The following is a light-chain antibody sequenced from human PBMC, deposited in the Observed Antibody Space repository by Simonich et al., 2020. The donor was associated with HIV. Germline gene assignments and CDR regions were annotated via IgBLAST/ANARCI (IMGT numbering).Light chain of an antibody. CDR1: RSVLRTSKNKNY. Sequence: DIVMTQSPDSLAVSLGERATINCKSSRSVLRTSKNKNYLAWFQQKPGQPPKLLIYWASTRESGVPDRCSGSGSGTDFTLTISSLQAEDVAVYYCQQYYTVPFTFGGGTKVDIK. J-gene: IGKJ4*01. CDR2: WAS. CDR3: QQYYTVPFT. V-gene: IGKV4-1*01.